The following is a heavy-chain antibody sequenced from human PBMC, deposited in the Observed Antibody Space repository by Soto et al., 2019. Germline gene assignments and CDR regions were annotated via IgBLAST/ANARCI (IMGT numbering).Heavy chain of an antibody. CDR1: GASISSGDYY. CDR2: IYYSGST. CDR3: ARDDGSSNWFDP. Sequence: QVQLQESGPGLVKPSQTLSLTCTVSGASISSGDYYWSWIRQPPGKGLEWIGYIYYSGSTYYNPSLKRTVTKSVEPSKKQFSLKLSSVTAAETAVYYWARDDGSSNWFDPWGQGTLVTVSS. D-gene: IGHD2-15*01. J-gene: IGHJ5*02. V-gene: IGHV4-30-4*01.